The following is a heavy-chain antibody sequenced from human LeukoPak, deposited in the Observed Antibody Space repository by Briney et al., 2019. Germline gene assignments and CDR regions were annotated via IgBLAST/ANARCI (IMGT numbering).Heavy chain of an antibody. V-gene: IGHV1-8*01. J-gene: IGHJ4*02. CDR2: MNPNSGNT. CDR3: AGVCWSGYYFLCY. CDR1: GYTFTSYD. D-gene: IGHD3-3*01. Sequence: ASVKVSCKASGYTFTSYDINWVRQATGQGLEWMGWMNPNSGNTGYAQKFQGRVTMTRNTSISTAYMELSSLRSEDTAVYYCAGVCWSGYYFLCYWGQGTLVTVSS.